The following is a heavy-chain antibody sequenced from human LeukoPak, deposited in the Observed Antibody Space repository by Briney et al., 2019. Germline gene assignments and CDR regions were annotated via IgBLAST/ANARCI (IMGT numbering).Heavy chain of an antibody. V-gene: IGHV3-48*04. CDR2: LSSSSSTI. J-gene: IGHJ4*02. CDR3: ARDLREDSGSSLGTFDY. Sequence: PGGSLRLSCAASGFTFSSYSMNWVRQAPGKGLEWVSYLSSSSSTIYYADSVKGRFTISRDNAKNSLYLQMNSLRAEDTAVYYCARDLREDSGSSLGTFDYWGQGTLVTVSS. CDR1: GFTFSSYS. D-gene: IGHD1-26*01.